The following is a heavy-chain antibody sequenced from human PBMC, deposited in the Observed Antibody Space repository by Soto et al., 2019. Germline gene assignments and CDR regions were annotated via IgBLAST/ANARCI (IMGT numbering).Heavy chain of an antibody. J-gene: IGHJ5*02. CDR1: GDSISNSRFY. CDR2: IYHTGNA. V-gene: IGHV4-39*01. CDR3: ARDYFDSSDYTTNWFDP. Sequence: SETLSLTCSVSGDSISNSRFYWAWIRQPPGEGLEWIGSIYHTGNAYYNPSLKSRVTIFVDTSKNQFSLKLTSVTAADTALYYCARDYFDSSDYTTNWFDPWGQGTLVSVS. D-gene: IGHD3-22*01.